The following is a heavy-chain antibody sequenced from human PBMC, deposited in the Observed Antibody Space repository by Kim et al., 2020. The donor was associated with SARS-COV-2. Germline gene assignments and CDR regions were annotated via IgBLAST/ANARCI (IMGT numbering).Heavy chain of an antibody. CDR2: TYYRSKWYN. V-gene: IGHV6-1*01. CDR3: AMLPHPGCRMVSLTMVRGWGGSFWYFDL. D-gene: IGHD3-10*01. CDR1: GDSVSSNSAA. Sequence: SQTLSLTCAISGDSVSSNSAAWNWFRQSPSRGLEWLGRTYYRSKWYNDYAVSVKRRITINPDTSKNQFSLQLNSVTTEDTAVYYCAMLPHPGCRMVSLTMVRGWGGSFWYFDLWGRGTLVTVSS. J-gene: IGHJ2*01.